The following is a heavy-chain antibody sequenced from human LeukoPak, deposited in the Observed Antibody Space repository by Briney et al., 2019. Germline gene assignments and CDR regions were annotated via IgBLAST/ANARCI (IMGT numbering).Heavy chain of an antibody. J-gene: IGHJ3*02. D-gene: IGHD6-13*01. CDR2: IYYSGST. CDR1: GGSISSYY. V-gene: IGHV4-59*08. Sequence: PSETLSLTCTVSGGSISSYYWSWIRQPPGKGLEWIGYIYYSGSTNYNPSLKSRVTISVDTSKNQFSLKLSSVTAADTAVYYCATHRLSSSWYLADAFDIWGQGTMVTVSS. CDR3: ATHRLSSSWYLADAFDI.